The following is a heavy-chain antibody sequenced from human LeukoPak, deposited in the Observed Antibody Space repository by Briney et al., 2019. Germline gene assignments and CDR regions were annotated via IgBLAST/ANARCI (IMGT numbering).Heavy chain of an antibody. Sequence: GASVKLSCKVSGYSLTALSVHWVRQAPGQRLKYMGGFDPEDGQRVYAQKFQGRVTMTAETSTDTDYMELSRLRSEDTAVYYWATDRARLFWYFDLWGRGTLLTVSS. CDR1: GYSLTALS. D-gene: IGHD2-21*02. CDR2: FDPEDGQR. J-gene: IGHJ2*01. V-gene: IGHV1-24*01. CDR3: ATDRARLFWYFDL.